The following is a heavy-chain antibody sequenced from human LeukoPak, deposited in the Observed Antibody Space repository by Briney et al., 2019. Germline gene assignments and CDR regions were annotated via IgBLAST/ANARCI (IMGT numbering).Heavy chain of an antibody. CDR2: INEDGSEK. CDR1: GFTFSYYW. Sequence: GGSLRLSCAASGFTFSYYWMSWVRQAPGKGLEWVANINEDGSEKYYVDSVKGRFTIPRDNAKNSLYLQMNSLRAEDTAVYYCARGSSSSFDYWGQGTLVTVSS. D-gene: IGHD6-6*01. CDR3: ARGSSSSFDY. J-gene: IGHJ4*02. V-gene: IGHV3-7*04.